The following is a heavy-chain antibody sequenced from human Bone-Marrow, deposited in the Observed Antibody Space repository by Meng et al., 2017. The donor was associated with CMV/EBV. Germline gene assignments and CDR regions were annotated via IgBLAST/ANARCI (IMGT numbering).Heavy chain of an antibody. J-gene: IGHJ4*02. CDR1: GGSISSRNYS. V-gene: IGHV4-39*07. Sequence: GSLRLSCAVSGGSISSRNYSWGWIRQPPGKGLEWIGSIYYSGSTYYNPSLKSRVTISIDTSKNQFSLKLNSVTAADTAVYYCATSRGVYYATEGDYWGQGTLVTVSS. CDR3: ATSRGVYYATEGDY. D-gene: IGHD5/OR15-5a*01. CDR2: IYYSGST.